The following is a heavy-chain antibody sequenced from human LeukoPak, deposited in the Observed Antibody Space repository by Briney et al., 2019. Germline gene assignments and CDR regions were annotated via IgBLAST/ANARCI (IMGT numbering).Heavy chain of an antibody. Sequence: SETLSLTCAVYGGSFSGYYWSWIRQPPGKGLEWIGEINHSGSTNYNPSLKSRVTISVDTSKNQFSLKLSSVTAADTAVYYCARTYETYGKSNWFDPWGQGTLVTVSS. CDR3: ARTYETYGKSNWFDP. D-gene: IGHD4-17*01. V-gene: IGHV4-34*01. CDR2: INHSGST. J-gene: IGHJ5*02. CDR1: GGSFSGYY.